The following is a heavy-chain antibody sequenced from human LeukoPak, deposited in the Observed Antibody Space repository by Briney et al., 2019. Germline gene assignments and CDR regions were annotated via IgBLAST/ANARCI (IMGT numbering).Heavy chain of an antibody. CDR1: GYSFSSGYY. Sequence: SETLSLTCTVSGYSFSSGYYWGWIRQPPGKGLEWIGSIYHSGSTYYNPSLKSRVTISVDTSKNQFSLKLSSVTAADTAVYYCARVYYDILTGGGYFDYWGQGTLVTVSS. J-gene: IGHJ4*02. V-gene: IGHV4-38-2*02. CDR2: IYHSGST. CDR3: ARVYYDILTGGGYFDY. D-gene: IGHD3-9*01.